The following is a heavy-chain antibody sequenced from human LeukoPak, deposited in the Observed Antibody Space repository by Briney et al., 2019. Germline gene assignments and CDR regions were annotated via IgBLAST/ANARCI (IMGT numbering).Heavy chain of an antibody. CDR1: GFTFSSYA. D-gene: IGHD1-26*01. CDR2: ISGSGGST. CDR3: AKDGVVGARRNCMDV. J-gene: IGHJ6*03. V-gene: IGHV3-23*01. Sequence: GGSLRLSCAASGFTFSSYAMSWVRQAPGKGLEWVSAISGSGGSTYYADSVKGRFTISRDNSKNTLYLQMNILRAEDTAVYYCAKDGVVGARRNCMDVWGKGTTVTVSS.